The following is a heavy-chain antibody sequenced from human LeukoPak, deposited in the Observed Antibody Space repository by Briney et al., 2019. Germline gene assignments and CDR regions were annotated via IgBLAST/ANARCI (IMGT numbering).Heavy chain of an antibody. D-gene: IGHD3-22*01. CDR1: GFTFSSYA. J-gene: IGHJ4*02. CDR2: ISGSGGST. Sequence: GGSLRLSCAASGFTFSSYAMSWVRQAPGKGLEWVSAISGSGGSTYYADSVKGRFTISRDNSKNTLYLQMNSLRAEDTAVYYCAKVHRGGYYDSSPSGGGDYFDYWGQGTLVTVSS. V-gene: IGHV3-23*01. CDR3: AKVHRGGYYDSSPSGGGDYFDY.